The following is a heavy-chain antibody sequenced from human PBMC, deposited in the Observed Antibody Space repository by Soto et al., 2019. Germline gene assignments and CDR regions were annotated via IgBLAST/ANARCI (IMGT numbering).Heavy chain of an antibody. CDR1: GFTFSSYG. CDR3: ARDKGFYDHVWGSYRSAFYY. D-gene: IGHD3-16*02. J-gene: IGHJ4*02. V-gene: IGHV3-33*01. Sequence: QVYLVESGGGVVQPGGSLRLSCAASGFTFSSYGMHWVRQAAGKGPEWVAVVWNDGNTKYYADSVKGRFTISRDNSKNTLYLQMNNLRAEDTAVYYCARDKGFYDHVWGSYRSAFYYWGRGTLVAVSS. CDR2: VWNDGNTK.